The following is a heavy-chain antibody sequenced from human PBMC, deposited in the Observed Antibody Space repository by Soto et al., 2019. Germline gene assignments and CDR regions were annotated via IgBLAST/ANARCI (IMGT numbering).Heavy chain of an antibody. V-gene: IGHV1-3*01. CDR2: INPDNGNA. Sequence: GASVKVSCKASGYTFTSFGIHWVRQAPGQRLEWMGWINPDNGNAKYAQKFQGRVTMTTDTSTTTAYMELSSLRSDDTAVYYCARLVRGRNYYYYYMAVWGKGTTVTVSS. J-gene: IGHJ6*03. CDR3: ARLVRGRNYYYYYMAV. D-gene: IGHD3-10*01. CDR1: GYTFTSFG.